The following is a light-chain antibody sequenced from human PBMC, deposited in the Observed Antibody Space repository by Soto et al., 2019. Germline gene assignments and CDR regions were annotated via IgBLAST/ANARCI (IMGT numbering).Light chain of an antibody. CDR3: QTWGTGIHVV. J-gene: IGLJ2*01. V-gene: IGLV4-69*01. CDR1: SGHSSYA. CDR2: LDSDGSH. Sequence: QLLLTQSPSASASLGASGKLTFTLSSGHSSYAIAWHQQQPEKGPRYLMKLDSDGSHTKGDAIPDRFSGSSSGAERYLTISSLQSEDEADYYCQTWGTGIHVVFGGGTKLTVL.